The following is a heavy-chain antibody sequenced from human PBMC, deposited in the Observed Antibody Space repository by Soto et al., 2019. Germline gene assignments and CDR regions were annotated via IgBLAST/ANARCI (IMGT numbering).Heavy chain of an antibody. V-gene: IGHV4-39*01. CDR2: IYYSGDT. D-gene: IGHD6-13*01. CDR3: ASLQVPGNFDY. J-gene: IGHJ4*02. Sequence: SETLSLTCAVYGGSFSNYYWAWVRQPPGKGLEWIANIYYSGDTYFHPSLRSRLTVSVDTSKNQFSLKLSSLTAADTAMYYCASLQVPGNFDYWGQGTLVTVSS. CDR1: GGSFSNYY.